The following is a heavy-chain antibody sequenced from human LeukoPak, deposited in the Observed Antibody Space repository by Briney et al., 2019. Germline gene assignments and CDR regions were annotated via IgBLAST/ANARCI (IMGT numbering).Heavy chain of an antibody. CDR2: IIPIFGTA. CDR3: ASSTTVKYYYYYMDV. Sequence: RASVKVSCKASGGTFSSYAISWVRQAPGQGLEWMGGIIPIFGTANYAQKFQGRVTITADKSTSTAYMELSSLRSEDTAVYYCASSTTVKYYYYYMDVWGKGTTVTVSS. V-gene: IGHV1-69*06. D-gene: IGHD4-11*01. J-gene: IGHJ6*03. CDR1: GGTFSSYA.